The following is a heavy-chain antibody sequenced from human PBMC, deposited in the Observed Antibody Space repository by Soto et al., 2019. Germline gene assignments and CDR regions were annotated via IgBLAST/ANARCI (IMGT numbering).Heavy chain of an antibody. CDR3: ARAFEYSSSYNWFDP. CDR1: GGSISSYY. D-gene: IGHD6-6*01. Sequence: SATLSLTCTVSGGSISSYYWSSIWQPAGKGLEWIGRIYTSGRTNYNPSLKSRATMSVATSKNQFSLKLSSVTAADTAVYYCARAFEYSSSYNWFDPWGQGTLVTVSS. CDR2: IYTSGRT. V-gene: IGHV4-4*07. J-gene: IGHJ5*02.